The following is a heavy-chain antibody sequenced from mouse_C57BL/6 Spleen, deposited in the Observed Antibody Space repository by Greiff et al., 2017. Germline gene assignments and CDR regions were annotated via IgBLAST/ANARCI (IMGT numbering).Heavy chain of an antibody. Sequence: DVQLVESGGGLVKPGGSLKLSCAASGFTFSSYAMSWVRQTPEKRLEWVATISDGGSYTYYPDNVKGRFTISRDNAKNNLYLQMSHLKSEDTAMYYCARDPLYDGLYYFDYWGQGTTLTVSS. CDR1: GFTFSSYA. J-gene: IGHJ2*01. D-gene: IGHD2-3*01. CDR2: ISDGGSYT. CDR3: ARDPLYDGLYYFDY. V-gene: IGHV5-4*01.